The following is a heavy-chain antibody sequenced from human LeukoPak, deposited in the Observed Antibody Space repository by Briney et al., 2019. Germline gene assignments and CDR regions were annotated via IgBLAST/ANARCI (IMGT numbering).Heavy chain of an antibody. CDR2: IKQDGSEK. CDR3: ARVVDTAMVTG. D-gene: IGHD5-18*01. V-gene: IGHV3-7*01. Sequence: GGSLRLSCEASGFTFSSCWMSWVRQAPGKGLEWVANIKQDGSEKYYVDSVKGRFTISRDNAKNSLYLQMNSLRAEDTAVYYCARVVDTAMVTGWGQGTLVTVSS. J-gene: IGHJ4*02. CDR1: GFTFSSCW.